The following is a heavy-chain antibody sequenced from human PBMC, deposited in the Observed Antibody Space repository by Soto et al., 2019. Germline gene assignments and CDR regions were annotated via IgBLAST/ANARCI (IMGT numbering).Heavy chain of an antibody. CDR3: ARGARNFYYFDY. V-gene: IGHV3-74*01. CDR1: GFTFSSYW. Sequence: EVQLVESGGGLVQPGGSQRFSCAASGFTFSSYWMRWVRQAPGKGLVWVSRINGDGSSTNYADSVKGRFTISRDNDKNTLYLQMNSLRAEDTAVYYCARGARNFYYFDYWGQGALVIVSS. J-gene: IGHJ4*02. CDR2: INGDGSST.